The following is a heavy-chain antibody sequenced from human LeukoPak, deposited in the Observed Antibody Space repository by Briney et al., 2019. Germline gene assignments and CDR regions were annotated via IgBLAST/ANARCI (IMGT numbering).Heavy chain of an antibody. CDR3: ATVIGYCTGGSCNDWFDP. CDR1: GYTFTSYY. D-gene: IGHD2-15*01. J-gene: IGHJ5*02. Sequence: ASVKVSCKASGYTFTSYYMHWVRQAPGQGLEWMGIINPSGGSTSYAQKFQGRVTMTRDTSTSTVYMELSSLRSEDTAVYYCATVIGYCTGGSCNDWFDPWGQGTLVTVSS. CDR2: INPSGGST. V-gene: IGHV1-46*01.